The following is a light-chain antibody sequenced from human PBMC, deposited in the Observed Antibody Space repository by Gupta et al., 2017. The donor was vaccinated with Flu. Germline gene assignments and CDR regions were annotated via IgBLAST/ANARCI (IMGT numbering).Light chain of an antibody. CDR2: WAS. V-gene: IGKV4-1*01. CDR1: QSVSHSSNNKDF. CDR3: QQDHSTPRT. Sequence: DIVMVQSPDSLAVSLGERATINCKSSQSVSHSSNNKDFLAWYQQKAGQPPKLLISWASTRESGVPDRFSGRASGTDFTLNISSLQAEDVAVYYCQQDHSTPRTFGQGTKVEIK. J-gene: IGKJ1*01.